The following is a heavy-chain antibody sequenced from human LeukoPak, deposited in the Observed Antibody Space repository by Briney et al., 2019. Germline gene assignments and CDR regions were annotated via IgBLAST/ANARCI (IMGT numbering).Heavy chain of an antibody. V-gene: IGHV1-69*05. CDR2: IIPIFGTA. Sequence: SVKVSCKASGGTFSSYAISWVRQAPGRGLEWMGRIIPIFGTANYAQKFQGRVTITTDESTSTAYMELSSLRSEDTAVYYCARDQTATSLFDYWGQGTLVTVSS. J-gene: IGHJ4*02. CDR3: ARDQTATSLFDY. CDR1: GGTFSSYA. D-gene: IGHD5-24*01.